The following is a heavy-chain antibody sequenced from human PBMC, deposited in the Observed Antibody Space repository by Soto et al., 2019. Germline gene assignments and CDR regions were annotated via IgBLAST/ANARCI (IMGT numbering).Heavy chain of an antibody. CDR1: GFTFSSYW. CDR2: IKQDGSEK. J-gene: IGHJ4*02. V-gene: IGHV3-7*01. Sequence: VQLVESGGGLVQPGGSLRLSCAASGFTFSSYWMSWVRQAPGKGLEWVANIKQDGSEKYYVDSVKGRFTISRDNAKNSLYLQMNSLRAEDTAVYYCARDQYGDYASAFDYWGQGTLVTVSS. D-gene: IGHD4-17*01. CDR3: ARDQYGDYASAFDY.